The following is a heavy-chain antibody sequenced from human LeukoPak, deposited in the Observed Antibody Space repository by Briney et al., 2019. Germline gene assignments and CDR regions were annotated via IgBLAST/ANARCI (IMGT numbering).Heavy chain of an antibody. CDR2: INHSGST. CDR3: ARVGVDFWSGYRNWFDP. D-gene: IGHD3-3*01. V-gene: IGHV4-34*01. Sequence: SETLSLTCAVYGGSFSGYYWSWIRQPPGKGLEWIGEINHSGSTNYNPSLKSRVTISVDTSKSQFSLKLSSVTAADTAVYYCARVGVDFWSGYRNWFDPWGQGTLVTVSS. CDR1: GGSFSGYY. J-gene: IGHJ5*02.